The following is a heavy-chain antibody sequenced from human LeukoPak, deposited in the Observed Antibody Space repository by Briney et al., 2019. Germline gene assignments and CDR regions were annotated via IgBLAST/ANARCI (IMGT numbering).Heavy chain of an antibody. Sequence: VASVKVSCKASGYTFTSYGISWVRQAPGQGLEWMGWISAYNGNTNYAQKLQGRVTMTTDTSTSTAYMELRSLRSDDTAVYYCARAAAAFPRQAVWGSYRYPDYWGQGTLVTVSS. CDR2: ISAYNGNT. J-gene: IGHJ4*02. D-gene: IGHD3-16*02. CDR3: ARAAAAFPRQAVWGSYRYPDY. CDR1: GYTFTSYG. V-gene: IGHV1-18*01.